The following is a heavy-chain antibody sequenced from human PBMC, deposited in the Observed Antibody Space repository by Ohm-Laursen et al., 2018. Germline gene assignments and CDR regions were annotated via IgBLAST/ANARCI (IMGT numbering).Heavy chain of an antibody. CDR1: GYTLTDLS. CDR3: ARDLSNYYDARDAFDI. J-gene: IGHJ3*02. D-gene: IGHD3-16*01. V-gene: IGHV1-2*02. Sequence: ASVKVSCKVSGYTLTDLSIHWVRQAPGQGLEWMGWINPNSGDTNYAQKFQGRVTMTRDTPIRTAYMDLSRLRSDDTAVYYCARDLSNYYDARDAFDIWGQGTMVTVSS. CDR2: INPNSGDT.